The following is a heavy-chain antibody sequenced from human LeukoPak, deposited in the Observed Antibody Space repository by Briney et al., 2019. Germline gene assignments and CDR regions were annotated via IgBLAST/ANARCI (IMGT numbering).Heavy chain of an antibody. CDR1: GGSFSGYY. V-gene: IGHV4-34*01. CDR2: INHSGST. J-gene: IGHJ4*02. CDR3: ARGLQQLADY. Sequence: SETLSLTCAVYGGSFSGYYWSWIRQPPGKGLEWIGEINHSGSTNYNPSLKSRVTISVDTSKNQFSLKLSSVTAADTAVYYCARGLQQLADYWGQGTLVTVS. D-gene: IGHD6-13*01.